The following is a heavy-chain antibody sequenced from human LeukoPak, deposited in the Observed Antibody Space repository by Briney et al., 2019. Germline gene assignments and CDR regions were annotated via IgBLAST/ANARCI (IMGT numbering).Heavy chain of an antibody. CDR2: IGSSSSYI. D-gene: IGHD6-13*01. J-gene: IGHJ6*02. CDR1: GFNFSSYS. V-gene: IGHV3-21*01. CDR3: ASGSGSSWYYYYYYGMDV. Sequence: PGGSLRLSCAASGFNFSSYSITWVRQAPGKGLEWVSSIGSSSSYIYYADSVKGRFTISRDNAKNSLYLQMNSLRAEDTAVYYCASGSGSSWYYYYYYGMDVWGQGTTVTVSS.